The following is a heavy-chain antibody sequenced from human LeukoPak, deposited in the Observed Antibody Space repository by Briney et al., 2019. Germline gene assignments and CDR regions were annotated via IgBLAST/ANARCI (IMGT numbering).Heavy chain of an antibody. CDR2: FDPEDGET. CDR3: ARACGGDCYSTLNAFDI. J-gene: IGHJ3*02. CDR1: GYTLTELS. V-gene: IGHV1-24*01. D-gene: IGHD2-21*02. Sequence: ASVKVSCKVSGYTLTELSMHWVRQAPGKGLEWMGGFDPEDGETIYAQKFQGRVTMTEDTSTDTAYMELSSLRSEDTAVYYCARACGGDCYSTLNAFDIWGQGTMVTVSS.